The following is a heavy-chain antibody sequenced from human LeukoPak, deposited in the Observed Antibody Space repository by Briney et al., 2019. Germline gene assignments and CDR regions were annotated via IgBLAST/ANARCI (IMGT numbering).Heavy chain of an antibody. V-gene: IGHV4-59*08. Sequence: SETLSLTCTVSGGSISSYYWSWIRQPPGKGLEWIGYIYYSGSTNYNPSLKSRVTISVDTSKNQFSLKLSSVTAADTAVYYCARLGGYDYVWGSYRPYYFDYRGQGTLVTVSS. J-gene: IGHJ4*02. CDR2: IYYSGST. D-gene: IGHD3-16*02. CDR3: ARLGGYDYVWGSYRPYYFDY. CDR1: GGSISSYY.